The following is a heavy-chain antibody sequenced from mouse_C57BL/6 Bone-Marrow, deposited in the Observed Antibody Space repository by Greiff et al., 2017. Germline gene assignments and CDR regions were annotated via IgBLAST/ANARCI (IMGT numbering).Heavy chain of an antibody. CDR3: ARMNYGGDFDY. V-gene: IGHV5-17*01. D-gene: IGHD1-2*01. J-gene: IGHJ2*01. Sequence: EVKLMESGGGLVKPGGSLKLSCAASGFTFSDYGMNWVRQAPEKGLEWVAYISSGSSTIYYADTVKGRFTISRDNAKNTLFLQMTSLRSEDTAMYYCARMNYGGDFDYWGQGTTLTVSS. CDR1: GFTFSDYG. CDR2: ISSGSSTI.